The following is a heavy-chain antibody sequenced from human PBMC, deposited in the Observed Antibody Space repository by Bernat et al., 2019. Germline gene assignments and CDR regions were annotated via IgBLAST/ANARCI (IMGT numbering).Heavy chain of an antibody. CDR3: AKERDSSNWYGGGFDY. J-gene: IGHJ4*02. D-gene: IGHD6-13*01. V-gene: IGHV3-30*18. CDR1: GFTFSSYG. CDR2: ISNDGRNN. Sequence: QVQLVESGGGVVQPGRSLRLSCAASGFTFSSYGMHWVRQAPGKGLEWVAVISNDGRNNYYADSVKDRLTISRDNSQNTLYLQMNSLRVEDTAVYYCAKERDSSNWYGGGFDYWGQGTLVTVSS.